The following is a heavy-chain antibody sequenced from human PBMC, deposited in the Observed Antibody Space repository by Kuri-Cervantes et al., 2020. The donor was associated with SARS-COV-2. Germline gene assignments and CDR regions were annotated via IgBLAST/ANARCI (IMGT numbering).Heavy chain of an antibody. CDR3: ARDRVVPAATTKNYYYYYGMDV. Sequence: GESLKISCAASGFTFSSYGMHWVRQAPGKGLEWVAVISYDGSNKYYADSVKGRFTISRDNSKNTLYLQMNSLRAEDTAVYYCARDRVVPAATTKNYYYYYGMDVWGQGTTVTVSS. CDR1: GFTFSSYG. CDR2: ISYDGSNK. J-gene: IGHJ6*02. D-gene: IGHD2-2*01. V-gene: IGHV3-30*06.